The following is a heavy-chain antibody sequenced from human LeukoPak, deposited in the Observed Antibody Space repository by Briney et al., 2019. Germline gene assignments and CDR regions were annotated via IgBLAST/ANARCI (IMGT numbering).Heavy chain of an antibody. D-gene: IGHD3-22*01. CDR3: ATESILIYDGSGYYYRRAHIFDY. J-gene: IGHJ4*02. CDR1: GYTLTELS. Sequence: GASVKVSCKVSGYTLTELSMHWVRQAPGKGLEWMGGFDPEDGETIYAQKFQGRVTMTEDTSTDTAYMELSSLRSEDTAVYYCATESILIYDGSGYYYRRAHIFDYWGQGTLVTVSS. V-gene: IGHV1-24*01. CDR2: FDPEDGET.